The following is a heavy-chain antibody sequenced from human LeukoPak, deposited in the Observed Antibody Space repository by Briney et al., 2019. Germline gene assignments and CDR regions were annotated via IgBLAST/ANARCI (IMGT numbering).Heavy chain of an antibody. CDR1: GDSVSSNSAV. J-gene: IGHJ4*02. CDR3: ASSGSYRFDY. Sequence: SQTLSLTCAISGDSVSSNSAVWNWIRQSPSRGLEWLGKTYYRSKWYNEYAVSEKSRIIITPDTSKNQFSLQLNSMTPDDTAVYYCASSGSYRFDYWGQGTLVTVSS. D-gene: IGHD1-26*01. CDR2: TYYRSKWYN. V-gene: IGHV6-1*01.